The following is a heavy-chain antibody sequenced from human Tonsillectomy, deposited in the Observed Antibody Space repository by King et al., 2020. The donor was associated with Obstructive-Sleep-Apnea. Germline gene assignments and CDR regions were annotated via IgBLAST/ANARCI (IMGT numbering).Heavy chain of an antibody. D-gene: IGHD2-15*01. Sequence: VQLVESGGGLVQPGGSLRLSCAASGFTFSDYTLHWVRQAPGKGLEYVSGIRRNGVNTYYADSVKGRFTISRDNSKNTLFLQMGSLRNDDMAVYYCARDLCSGGTCYYFDYWGQGTLVTVSS. J-gene: IGHJ4*02. CDR2: IRRNGVNT. CDR1: GFTFSDYT. V-gene: IGHV3-64*07. CDR3: ARDLCSGGTCYYFDY.